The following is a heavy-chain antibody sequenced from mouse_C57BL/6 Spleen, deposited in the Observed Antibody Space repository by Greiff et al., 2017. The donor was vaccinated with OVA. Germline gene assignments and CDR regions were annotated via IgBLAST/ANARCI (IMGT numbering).Heavy chain of an antibody. CDR3: AIWDGAY. CDR2: ISSGSSPI. D-gene: IGHD4-1*01. V-gene: IGHV5-17*01. CDR1: GFTFSDYG. Sequence: VQLKESGGGLVKPGGSLKLSCAASGFTFSDYGMHWVRQAPEKGLEWVAYISSGSSPIYYADTVKGRFTISRDNAKNTLFLQMTSLRSEDTAMYYCAIWDGAYWGQGTLVTVSA. J-gene: IGHJ3*01.